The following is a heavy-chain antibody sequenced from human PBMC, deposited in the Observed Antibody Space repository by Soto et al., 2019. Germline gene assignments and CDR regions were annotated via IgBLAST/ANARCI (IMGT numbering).Heavy chain of an antibody. J-gene: IGHJ4*02. V-gene: IGHV5-51*01. D-gene: IGHD3-3*01. CDR3: ARCTKIEYYDFWSGYYKGEYYLDY. Sequence: GESLKISCKGSGYSFTSYWIGWVRQMPGKGLEWMGIIYPGDSDTRYSPSFQGQVTISADKSISTAYLQWSSLKASDTAMYYCARCTKIEYYDFWSGYYKGEYYLDYRGQGTLVIVSS. CDR1: GYSFTSYW. CDR2: IYPGDSDT.